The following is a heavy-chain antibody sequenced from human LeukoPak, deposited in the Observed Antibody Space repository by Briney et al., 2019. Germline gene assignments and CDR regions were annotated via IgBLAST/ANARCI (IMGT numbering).Heavy chain of an antibody. CDR1: GFTFSSYA. D-gene: IGHD1-1*01. V-gene: IGHV3-30*04. CDR3: ARDPIPIPTGNRGLFDY. J-gene: IGHJ4*02. CDR2: ISYDGSNK. Sequence: GSLRLSCAASGFTFSSYAMHWVRQAPGKGLEWVAVISYDGSNKYYADSVKGPFTISRDNAKNSLYLQMNSLRAEDTAVYYCARDPIPIPTGNRGLFDYWGQGNLVTVSS.